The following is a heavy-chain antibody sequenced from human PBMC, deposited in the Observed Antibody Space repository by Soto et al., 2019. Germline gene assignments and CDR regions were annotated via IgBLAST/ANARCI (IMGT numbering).Heavy chain of an antibody. V-gene: IGHV4-34*01. CDR2: INHSGST. CDR3: AREYLRGYDFWSGYYYNWFDP. J-gene: IGHJ5*02. CDR1: GGSFSGYY. D-gene: IGHD3-3*01. Sequence: TSETLSLTCAVYGGSFSGYYWSWIRQPPGKGLEWIGEINHSGSTNYNPSLKSRVTISVDTSKNQFSLKLSSVTAADTAVYYCAREYLRGYDFWSGYYYNWFDPWGQGTLVTVSS.